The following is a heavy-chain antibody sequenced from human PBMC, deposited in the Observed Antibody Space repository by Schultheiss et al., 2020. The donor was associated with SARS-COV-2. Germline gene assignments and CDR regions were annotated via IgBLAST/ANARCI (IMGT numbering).Heavy chain of an antibody. J-gene: IGHJ4*02. CDR1: GFTFSSYG. V-gene: IGHV3-30*03. Sequence: GGSLRLSCAASGFTFSSYGMHWVRQAPGKGLEWVAVISYDGSQKYYADSVKGRFTISRDNAKNSLYLQMNSLRAEDTAVYYCARGAVPAAMIPFDYWGQGTLVTVSS. CDR2: ISYDGSQK. D-gene: IGHD2-2*01. CDR3: ARGAVPAAMIPFDY.